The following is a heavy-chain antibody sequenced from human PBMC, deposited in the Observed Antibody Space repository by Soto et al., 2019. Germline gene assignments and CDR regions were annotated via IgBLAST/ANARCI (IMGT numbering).Heavy chain of an antibody. CDR3: ARDPPPSQGYSSTLFDY. D-gene: IGHD6-19*01. CDR2: IIPIFGTA. CDR1: GGTFSSYA. J-gene: IGHJ4*02. V-gene: IGHV1-69*01. Sequence: QVQLVQSGAEVKKPGSSVKVSCKASGGTFSSYAISWVRQAPGQGLEWMGGIIPIFGTANYPQKFQGRVTITADETTSTADMERSSLRSEDTAVYYCARDPPPSQGYSSTLFDYWGQGTLVTVSS.